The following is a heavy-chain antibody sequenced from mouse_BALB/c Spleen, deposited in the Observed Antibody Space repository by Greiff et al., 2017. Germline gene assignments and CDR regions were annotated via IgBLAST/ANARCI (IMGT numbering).Heavy chain of an antibody. CDR1: GFTFSSYT. D-gene: IGHD2-14*01. J-gene: IGHJ4*01. CDR3: TRDHREYEGAMDY. CDR2: ISSGGSYT. V-gene: IGHV5-6-4*01. Sequence: DVKLVESGGGLVKPGGSLKLSCAASGFTFSSYTMSWVRQTPEKRLEWVATISSGGSYTYYPDSVKGRFTISRDNAKNTLYLQMSSLKSEDTAMYYCTRDHREYEGAMDYWGQGTSVTVSS.